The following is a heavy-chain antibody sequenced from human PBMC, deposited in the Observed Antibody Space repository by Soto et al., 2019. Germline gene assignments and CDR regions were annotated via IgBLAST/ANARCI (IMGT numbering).Heavy chain of an antibody. D-gene: IGHD1-7*01. CDR1: GFTFSSYG. Sequence: GGSLRLSCAASGFTFSSYGMHWVRQAPGKGLEWVAVIWYDGSNKYYADSVKGRFTISRDNSKNTLYLQMNSLRAEDTAVYYCARDRARPNSASQLDYWGQGTLVTVSS. V-gene: IGHV3-33*01. CDR2: IWYDGSNK. J-gene: IGHJ4*02. CDR3: ARDRARPNSASQLDY.